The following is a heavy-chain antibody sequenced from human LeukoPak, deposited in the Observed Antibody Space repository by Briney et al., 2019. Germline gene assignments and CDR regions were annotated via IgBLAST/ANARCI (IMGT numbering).Heavy chain of an antibody. J-gene: IGHJ5*02. CDR2: ISSSSSTI. V-gene: IGHV3-48*01. D-gene: IGHD5-24*01. CDR1: GFTFSSYS. CDR3: ARAPDGIQFMNWFDP. Sequence: GGSLRLSCAASGFTFSSYSMNWVRQAPGKGLEWVSYISSSSSTIYYADSVKGRFTISRDNAKNSLYLQMNSLRAEDTAVYYCARAPDGIQFMNWFDPWGQGTLVTVSS.